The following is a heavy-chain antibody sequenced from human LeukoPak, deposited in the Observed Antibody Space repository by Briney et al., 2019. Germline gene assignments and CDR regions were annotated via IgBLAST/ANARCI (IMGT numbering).Heavy chain of an antibody. CDR1: GFTFSTYS. CDR2: ISHDGRNK. CDR3: ARVATGLYASGSYSDF. V-gene: IGHV3-30*14. J-gene: IGHJ4*02. Sequence: GGSLRLSCAASGFTFSTYSMHWVRQAPGKGLEWVAVISHDGRNKYYADSVKGRFTISRDNSRNTLYLQMNSLRVDDTAVFYCARVATGLYASGSYSDFWGQGTLVTVSS. D-gene: IGHD3-10*01.